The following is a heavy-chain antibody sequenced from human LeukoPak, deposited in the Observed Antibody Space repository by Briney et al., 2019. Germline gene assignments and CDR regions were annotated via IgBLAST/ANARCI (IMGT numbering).Heavy chain of an antibody. Sequence: GGSLRLSRAASGFTYSNYAMSCVPHAPGRGLECGSSISGSVGTTFYADSVKGRFTISRDNYQNTLYLQMNSLRAEDTAVYYCAKGSTSSSASGEYWGRGTLVTVSS. CDR2: ISGSVGTT. CDR1: GFTYSNYA. V-gene: IGHV3-23*01. CDR3: AKGSTSSSASGEY. D-gene: IGHD6-6*01. J-gene: IGHJ4*02.